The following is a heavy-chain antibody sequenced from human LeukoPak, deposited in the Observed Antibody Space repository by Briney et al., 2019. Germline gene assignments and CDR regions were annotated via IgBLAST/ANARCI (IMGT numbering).Heavy chain of an antibody. Sequence: PGASVKVSCKASGYTFTSYYMHWVRQAPGQGLEWMGIINPSGGSTSHAQKFQGRVTMTRDTSTSTVYMELSSLRSEDTAVYYCARVKVGPHTGYYGMDVWGQGTTVTVSS. D-gene: IGHD1-26*01. V-gene: IGHV1-46*01. CDR2: INPSGGST. J-gene: IGHJ6*02. CDR3: ARVKVGPHTGYYGMDV. CDR1: GYTFTSYY.